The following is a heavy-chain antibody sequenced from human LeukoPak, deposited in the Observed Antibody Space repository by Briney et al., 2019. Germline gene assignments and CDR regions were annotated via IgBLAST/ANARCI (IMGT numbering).Heavy chain of an antibody. CDR2: INHSGST. D-gene: IGHD3-3*01. CDR3: PKGYLRRWSGYPPSWFDP. CDR1: GGSFSGYY. J-gene: IGHJ5*02. Sequence: PSETLSLTCAVYGGSFSGYYWSWIRQPPGKGLERIGEINHSGSTNYNPSLKSRVTISVDTSKNQFSLKLSSVTAADTAVYYCPKGYLRRWSGYPPSWFDPWGPGTLVTVFS. V-gene: IGHV4-34*01.